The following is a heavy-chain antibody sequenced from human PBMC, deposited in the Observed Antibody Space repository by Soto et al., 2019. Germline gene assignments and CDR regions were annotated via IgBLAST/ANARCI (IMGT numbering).Heavy chain of an antibody. Sequence: ASVKVSCKASGGTFSSYAISWVRQAPGQGLEWMGGIIPIFGTANYAQKFQGRVTITADESTSTAYMELSSLRSEDTAVYYCARFRGDGYNNYYYYYGVDVWGQGTTVTVSS. CDR1: GGTFSSYA. V-gene: IGHV1-69*13. D-gene: IGHD3-10*01. J-gene: IGHJ6*02. CDR3: ARFRGDGYNNYYYYYGVDV. CDR2: IIPIFGTA.